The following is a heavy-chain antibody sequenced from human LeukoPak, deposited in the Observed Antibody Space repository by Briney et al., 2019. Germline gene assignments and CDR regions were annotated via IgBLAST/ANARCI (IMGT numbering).Heavy chain of an antibody. CDR1: GWSFSTYY. J-gene: IGHJ4*02. CDR3: ARGSGSWYPY. D-gene: IGHD6-13*01. Sequence: SETLSLTCAVYGWSFSTYYWSWIRQPPGKGLEWIGEINHSGSTNYNPSLKSRVNISEDTSKNQFSLKLSSVTAADTAVYYCARGSGSWYPYWGQGTLVTVSS. CDR2: INHSGST. V-gene: IGHV4-34*01.